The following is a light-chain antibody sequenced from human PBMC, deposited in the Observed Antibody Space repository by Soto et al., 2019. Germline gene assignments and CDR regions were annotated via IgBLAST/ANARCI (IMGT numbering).Light chain of an antibody. CDR2: AAS. CDR3: QQSYSTPPIT. V-gene: IGKV1-39*01. J-gene: IGKJ4*01. Sequence: DIQMTQSPSSLSASVGDRVTITCRASQSISSYLNWYQQKPGKAPEVLIYAASTLQSGVPSRFSGSGYGTDFTLTISSLQPEDFATYFCQQSYSTPPITFGGGTKVEIK. CDR1: QSISSY.